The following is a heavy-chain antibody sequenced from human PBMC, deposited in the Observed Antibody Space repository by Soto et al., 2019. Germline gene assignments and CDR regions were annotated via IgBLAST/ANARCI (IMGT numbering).Heavy chain of an antibody. J-gene: IGHJ6*02. V-gene: IGHV1-18*04. CDR2: INAYNGNT. D-gene: IGHD6-6*01. CDR1: GYTFASYG. CDR3: ASNPDSSSSSSYYYYCIDV. Sequence: ASVKVSCKASGYTFASYGISWVRQAPGQGLEWMGWINAYNGNTNYAQKLQGRVTMPTDTSTSTAYMELRSLRSDDTAVYYCASNPDSSSSSSYYYYCIDVWGQGTTVTVSS.